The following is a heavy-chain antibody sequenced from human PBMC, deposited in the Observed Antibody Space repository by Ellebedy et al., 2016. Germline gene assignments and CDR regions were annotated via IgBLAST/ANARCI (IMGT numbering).Heavy chain of an antibody. CDR3: ARDGGREFEVPAAIMDV. CDR1: GGTFSSYA. J-gene: IGHJ6*02. D-gene: IGHD2-2*01. Sequence: SVKVSCXASGGTFSSYAISWVRQAPGQGLEWMGGIIPIFGTANYAQKFQGRVAITADESTSTAYMELSSLRSEDTAVYYCARDGGREFEVPAAIMDVWGQGTTVTVSS. V-gene: IGHV1-69*13. CDR2: IIPIFGTA.